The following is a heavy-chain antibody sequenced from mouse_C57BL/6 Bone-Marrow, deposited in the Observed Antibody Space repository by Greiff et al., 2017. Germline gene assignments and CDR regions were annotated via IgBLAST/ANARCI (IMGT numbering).Heavy chain of an antibody. V-gene: IGHV5-4*03. J-gene: IGHJ3*01. CDR3: ARGRGLWFAY. CDR2: ISDGGSCT. D-gene: IGHD2-4*01. CDR1: GFTFSSYA. Sequence: EVKLMESGGGLVKPGGSLKLSCAASGFTFSSYAMSWVRQTPGKRLEWVATISDGGSCTYYPDNVKGRLTIARDNAKNNLYLQMIHLKSEETAMYYCARGRGLWFAYWGKGTLVTVSA.